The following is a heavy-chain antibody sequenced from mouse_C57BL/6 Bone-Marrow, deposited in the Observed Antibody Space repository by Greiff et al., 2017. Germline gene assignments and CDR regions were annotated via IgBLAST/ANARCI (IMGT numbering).Heavy chain of an antibody. Sequence: EVQGVESGGGLVQPKGSLKLSCAASGFTFNTYAMHWVRQAPGKGLEWVARIRSKSSNYATYYADSVKDRLSISRDDSQSMLYLQMNNLKTEDTAMYYCVRDSSGAWGFAYWGQGTLVTVSA. V-gene: IGHV10-3*01. D-gene: IGHD3-2*02. J-gene: IGHJ3*01. CDR2: IRSKSSNYAT. CDR3: VRDSSGAWGFAY. CDR1: GFTFNTYA.